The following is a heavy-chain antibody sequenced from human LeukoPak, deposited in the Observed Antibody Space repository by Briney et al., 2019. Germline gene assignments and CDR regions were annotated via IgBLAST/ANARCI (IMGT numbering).Heavy chain of an antibody. J-gene: IGHJ4*02. V-gene: IGHV3-7*01. CDR2: IKQDGREK. CDR3: ARGGTEDSSGYYYLDY. D-gene: IGHD3-22*01. Sequence: QPGXSLRLSCAASGFTFSSYWMSWVGQAPGKGREWGAKIKQDGREKYYVDSVKGGFTIYREKAKKRLYRKINSLRAEDTSVYYCARGGTEDSSGYYYLDYWGQGTLVTVSS. CDR1: GFTFSSYW.